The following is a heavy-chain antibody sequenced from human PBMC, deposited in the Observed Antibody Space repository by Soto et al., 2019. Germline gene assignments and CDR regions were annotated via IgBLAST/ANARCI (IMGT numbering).Heavy chain of an antibody. Sequence: TLSLTCTVSGGSISSGDYYWSWIRQPPGKGLEWIGYIYYSGSTYYNPSLKSRVTISVDTSKNQFSLKLSSVTAADTAVYYCARVGGFRATTIDYWGQGTLVTSPQ. CDR3: ARVGGFRATTIDY. V-gene: IGHV4-30-4*01. CDR2: IYYSGST. J-gene: IGHJ4*02. D-gene: IGHD3-10*01. CDR1: GGSISSGDYY.